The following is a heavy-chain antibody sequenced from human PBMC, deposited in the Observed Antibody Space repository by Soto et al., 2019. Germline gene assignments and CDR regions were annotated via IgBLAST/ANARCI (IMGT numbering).Heavy chain of an antibody. CDR1: GGTFSSYA. J-gene: IGHJ5*02. V-gene: IGHV1-69*04. CDR2: IIPILGIA. CDR3: AREDIVVVVAATGGCSWFDP. Sequence: ASVKVSCKASGGTFSSYAISWVRQAPGQGLEWMGRIIPILGIANYAQKFQGRVTITADKSTSTAYMELSSLRSEDTAVYYCAREDIVVVVAATGGCSWFDPWGQGTLVTVSS. D-gene: IGHD2-15*01.